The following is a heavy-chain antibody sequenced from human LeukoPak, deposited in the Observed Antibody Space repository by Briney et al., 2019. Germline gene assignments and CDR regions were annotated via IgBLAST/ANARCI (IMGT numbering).Heavy chain of an antibody. V-gene: IGHV2-5*02. J-gene: IGHJ5*02. CDR2: SYWDDDK. CDR3: AHRRTAAAGSYNWFDP. Sequence: KASGPTLVKPTQTLTLTCTFSGFSLSTSGVGVGWIRQPPGKAQEWLARSYWDDDKRYSPSLKSRLTITKDTSENQAVLTMTNMDPVDTATYYCAHRRTAAAGSYNWFDPWGQGTLVTVSS. CDR1: GFSLSTSGVG. D-gene: IGHD6-13*01.